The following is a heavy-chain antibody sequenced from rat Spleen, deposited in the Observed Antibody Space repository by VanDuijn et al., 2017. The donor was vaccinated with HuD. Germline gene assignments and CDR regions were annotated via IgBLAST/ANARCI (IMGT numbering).Heavy chain of an antibody. Sequence: EVQLVESGGGLVQPGRSLKLSCTASGLSFSNYDMAWVRQAPTKGLEWVASISSDGGGAYYRDSVKGRFTISRDTAQNTLYLQMNSLRSEDTATYYCTRAMYTTDYYFAKGYYVMDAWGQGASVTVSS. J-gene: IGHJ4*01. V-gene: IGHV5-25*01. CDR1: GLSFSNYD. CDR3: TRAMYTTDYYFAKGYYVMDA. CDR2: ISSDGGGA. D-gene: IGHD1-6*01.